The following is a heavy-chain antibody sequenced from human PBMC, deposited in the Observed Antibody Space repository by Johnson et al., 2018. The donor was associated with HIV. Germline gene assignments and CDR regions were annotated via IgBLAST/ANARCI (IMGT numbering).Heavy chain of an antibody. D-gene: IGHD3-22*01. CDR3: ASCESDSSGSGAFDI. CDR2: ISYDGSNK. CDR1: GFTFSSYA. V-gene: IGHV3-30-3*01. J-gene: IGHJ3*02. Sequence: VQLVESGGGVVQPGRSLRLSCAASGFTFSSYAMHWVRQAPGKGLEWVAVISYDGSNKYYADSVKGRFTISRDNSKNTLYLQMNSLRAEETAVYYCASCESDSSGSGAFDIWGQGTMVTVSS.